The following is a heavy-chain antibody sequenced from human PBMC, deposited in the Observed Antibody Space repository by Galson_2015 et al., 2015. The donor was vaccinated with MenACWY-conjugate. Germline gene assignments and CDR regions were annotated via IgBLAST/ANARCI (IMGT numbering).Heavy chain of an antibody. Sequence: ETLSLTCAVSGGSISSSNWWSWVRQPPGKGLEWIGEIYHSGSTNYNPSLKSRVTISVDKSKNQFSLKLSSVTAADTAVYYCARGDPYYYDSSGYYPDAFDIWGQGTMVTVSS. J-gene: IGHJ3*02. CDR1: GGSISSSNW. CDR2: IYHSGST. V-gene: IGHV4-4*02. CDR3: ARGDPYYYDSSGYYPDAFDI. D-gene: IGHD3-22*01.